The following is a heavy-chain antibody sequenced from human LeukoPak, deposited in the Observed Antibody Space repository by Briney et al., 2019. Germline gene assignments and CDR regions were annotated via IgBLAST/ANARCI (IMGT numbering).Heavy chain of an antibody. V-gene: IGHV3-64*01. CDR2: ISSNGGST. D-gene: IGHD6-13*01. Sequence: GGSLRLSCAASGFTFSSYAMHWVRQAPGKGLEYVSAISSNGGSTYYANSVKGRFTISRDNSKNTLYLQMGSLRAEDMAVYYCARDPGYSSSWYGYFQHWGQGTLVTVSS. CDR3: ARDPGYSSSWYGYFQH. J-gene: IGHJ1*01. CDR1: GFTFSSYA.